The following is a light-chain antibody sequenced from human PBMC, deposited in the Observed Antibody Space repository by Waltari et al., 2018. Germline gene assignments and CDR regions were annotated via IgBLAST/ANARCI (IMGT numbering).Light chain of an antibody. CDR1: SGSIASNY. J-gene: IGLJ1*01. Sequence: NFMLTQPHSVSESPGKTVTISCTRSSGSIASNYVQWYQQRPGSAPTTVSYEDNQRPSGVPERFSGSIDSSSNSASLTISGLKTEDEADYYCQSYDSSNQVFGTGTKVTVL. CDR3: QSYDSSNQV. CDR2: EDN. V-gene: IGLV6-57*03.